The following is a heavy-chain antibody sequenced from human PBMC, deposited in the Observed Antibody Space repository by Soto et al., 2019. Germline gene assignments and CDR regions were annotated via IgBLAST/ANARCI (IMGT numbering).Heavy chain of an antibody. D-gene: IGHD2-2*01. V-gene: IGHV1-69*01. Sequence: QVQLVQSGAEVKKPGSSVKVSCKASGGTFGSYAISWVRQAPGQGLEWRGGIIPIPGTANYAQKVQGRVTIAADESTSTAYMELCSLRSEDTAVYYCARSQGSSTSLEIYYYYYYGMDVWGQGTTVTVSS. CDR1: GGTFGSYA. CDR3: ARSQGSSTSLEIYYYYYYGMDV. J-gene: IGHJ6*02. CDR2: IIPIPGTA.